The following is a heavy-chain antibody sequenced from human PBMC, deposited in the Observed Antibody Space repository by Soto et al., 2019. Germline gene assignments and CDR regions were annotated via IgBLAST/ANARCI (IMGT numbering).Heavy chain of an antibody. Sequence: ASVKVSCKASGYTFTSYDINWVRQATGQGLEWMGWMNPNSGNTGYAQKFQGRVTMTRNTSISTAYTELSSLRSEDTAVYYCARAAYYYGSGSYDDAFDIWGQGTMVTVSS. J-gene: IGHJ3*02. CDR2: MNPNSGNT. CDR3: ARAAYYYGSGSYDDAFDI. CDR1: GYTFTSYD. V-gene: IGHV1-8*01. D-gene: IGHD3-10*01.